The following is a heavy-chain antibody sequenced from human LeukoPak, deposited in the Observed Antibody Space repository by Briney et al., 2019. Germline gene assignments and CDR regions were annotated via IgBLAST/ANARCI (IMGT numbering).Heavy chain of an antibody. V-gene: IGHV3-11*01. CDR2: ISSSGSTI. CDR1: GFTFSDYY. Sequence: PGGSLRLSCAASGFTFSDYYMSWIRQAPGKGLEWGSYISSSGSTIYYADSVKGRFTISRDNAKNSLYLQMNSLRAEDTAVYYCARDRRAMVRGGPFDYWGQGTLVTVSS. D-gene: IGHD5-18*01. J-gene: IGHJ4*02. CDR3: ARDRRAMVRGGPFDY.